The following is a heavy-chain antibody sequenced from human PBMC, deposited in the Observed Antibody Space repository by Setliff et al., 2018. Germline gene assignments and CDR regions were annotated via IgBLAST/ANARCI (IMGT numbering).Heavy chain of an antibody. CDR1: GYTLSRHY. Sequence: ASVKVSCKATGYTLSRHYMHWARQAPGQGLEWMGIINPGGGSASIVQKFQGRVTMTSDTSTSTVYMEFTGLTSEDTAVYYCARDQWVRSPPLYFSYSMDVWGQGTTVTVSS. J-gene: IGHJ6*02. V-gene: IGHV1-46*01. D-gene: IGHD5-12*01. CDR2: INPGGGSA. CDR3: ARDQWVRSPPLYFSYSMDV.